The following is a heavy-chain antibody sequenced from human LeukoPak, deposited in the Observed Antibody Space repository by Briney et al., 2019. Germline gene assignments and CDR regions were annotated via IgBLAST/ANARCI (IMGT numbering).Heavy chain of an antibody. CDR3: ARNFSYFHDSSGSSFDY. V-gene: IGHV3-15*01. D-gene: IGHD3-22*01. J-gene: IGHJ4*02. CDR1: GFTFSNAW. CDR2: IKSKTDGGTT. Sequence: GGSLRLSCAASGFTFSNAWMSWVRQAPGKGLEWVGRIKSKTDGGTTDYAAPVKGRFTISRDDSKNTLYLQMNSLRAEDTAVYYCARNFSYFHDSSGSSFDYWGQGTLVTVSS.